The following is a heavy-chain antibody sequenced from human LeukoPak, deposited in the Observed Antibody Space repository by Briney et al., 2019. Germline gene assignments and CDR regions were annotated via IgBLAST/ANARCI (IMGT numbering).Heavy chain of an antibody. J-gene: IGHJ4*02. V-gene: IGHV3-30-3*01. CDR2: ISYDGSNK. CDR3: ARDVGYDFWSGYTQEGYFDY. Sequence: GGSLRLSCAASGFTFSSYAMHWVRQAPGKGLEWVAVISYDGSNKYYADSVKGRFTISRDNSKNTLYLQMNSLRAEDTAVYYCARDVGYDFWSGYTQEGYFDYWGQGTLVTVSS. CDR1: GFTFSSYA. D-gene: IGHD3-3*01.